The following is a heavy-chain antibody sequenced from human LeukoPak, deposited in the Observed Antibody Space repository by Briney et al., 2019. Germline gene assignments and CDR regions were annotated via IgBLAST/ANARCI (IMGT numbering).Heavy chain of an antibody. Sequence: GASVKVSCKASGYTFTSYDINWVRQATGQGLEWMGWMNPNSGNTGYAQKFQGRVTMTRNTSISTAYMELSSLRSDDTAVYYCARDRTKYCRSTSCPLDYWGQGTLVTVSS. CDR2: MNPNSGNT. D-gene: IGHD2-2*01. J-gene: IGHJ4*02. CDR3: ARDRTKYCRSTSCPLDY. CDR1: GYTFTSYD. V-gene: IGHV1-8*01.